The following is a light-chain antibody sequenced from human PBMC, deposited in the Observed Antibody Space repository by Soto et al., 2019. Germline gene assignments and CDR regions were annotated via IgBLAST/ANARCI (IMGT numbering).Light chain of an antibody. J-gene: IGLJ1*01. V-gene: IGLV2-11*01. CDR3: CSYAGSYTYV. CDR1: SSDVGGYNY. Sequence: QSAVTQPRSVSGSPGQSVTISCTGTSSDVGGYNYVSWYQQHPGKAPKLMIYDVSKRPSGVPDRFSGSKSGNTASLTISGLQAEDEADYYCCSYAGSYTYVLGTGTKVTVL. CDR2: DVS.